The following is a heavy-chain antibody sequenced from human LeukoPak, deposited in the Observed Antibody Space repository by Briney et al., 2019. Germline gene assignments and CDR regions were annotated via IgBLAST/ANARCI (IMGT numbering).Heavy chain of an antibody. J-gene: IGHJ4*02. CDR3: AKSHGGGATHS. V-gene: IGHV5-51*01. D-gene: IGHD1-26*01. CDR2: ICPGDSDT. CDR1: GYSFTTYW. Sequence: GESLKISCEASGYSFTTYWIGWVRQMPGKGLEWTGIICPGDSDTRYSPSFQGQVTISADKSTSTAYLQWSSLKASDTAMYYCAKSHGGGATHSWGQGTLVTVSP.